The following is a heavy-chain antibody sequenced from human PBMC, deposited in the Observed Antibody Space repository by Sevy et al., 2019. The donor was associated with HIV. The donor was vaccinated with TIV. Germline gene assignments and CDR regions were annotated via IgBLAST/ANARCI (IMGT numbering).Heavy chain of an antibody. Sequence: SETLSLTCTVAGGSISSYYWSWIRQPPGKGLEWIGYIYYGGSTNYNPSLKSRVTISVDTSKNQFSLKLSSVTAADTAVYYCARAGRLSSSSSYFDYWGQGTLVTVSS. CDR1: GGSISSYY. CDR2: IYYGGST. CDR3: ARAGRLSSSSSYFDY. J-gene: IGHJ4*02. V-gene: IGHV4-59*01. D-gene: IGHD6-6*01.